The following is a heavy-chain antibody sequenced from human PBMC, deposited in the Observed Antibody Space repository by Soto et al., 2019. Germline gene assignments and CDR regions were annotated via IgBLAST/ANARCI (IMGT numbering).Heavy chain of an antibody. J-gene: IGHJ6*02. CDR3: TRQKGINNYYGMDV. D-gene: IGHD3-10*01. CDR1: GYTFTSYT. V-gene: IGHV1-18*04. Sequence: ASVKVSCKASGYTFTSYTISWVRQAPGQGLEWMGWISASNGKINYAQNLQGRVTMTTDTSTSTAYMEVRSLRSDDTAVYYCTRQKGINNYYGMDVWGQLTTVTVSS. CDR2: ISASNGKI.